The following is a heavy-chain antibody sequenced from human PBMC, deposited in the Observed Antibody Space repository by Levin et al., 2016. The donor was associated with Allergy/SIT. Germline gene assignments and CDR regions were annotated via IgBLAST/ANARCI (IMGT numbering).Heavy chain of an antibody. CDR3: AREASGWYTDY. Sequence: GGSLRLSCGASGFTFSTHWMHWVRQAPGKGLEWVSRINRDGSRVRYADSVQGRFTISRDNAKNTLYLQLNSLTVDDTAVYYCAREASGWYTDYWGPGTLVTVSS. CDR2: INRDGSRV. V-gene: IGHV3-74*01. D-gene: IGHD6-19*01. CDR1: GFTFSTHW. J-gene: IGHJ4*02.